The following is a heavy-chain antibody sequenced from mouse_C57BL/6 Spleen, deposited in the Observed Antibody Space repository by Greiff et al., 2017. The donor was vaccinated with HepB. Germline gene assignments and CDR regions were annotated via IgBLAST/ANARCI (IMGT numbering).Heavy chain of an antibody. D-gene: IGHD2-3*01. CDR1: GYSFTGYY. J-gene: IGHJ4*01. V-gene: IGHV1-42*01. CDR3: ARYDGYYVDYCAMDY. CDR2: INLSTGGT. Sequence: VQLKESGPELVKPGASVKISCKASGYSFTGYYMNWVKQSPEKSLEWIGEINLSTGGTTYNQKFKAKATLTVDKSSSTASMQLKSLTSEDYAVYYCARYDGYYVDYCAMDYWGQGTSVTVSS.